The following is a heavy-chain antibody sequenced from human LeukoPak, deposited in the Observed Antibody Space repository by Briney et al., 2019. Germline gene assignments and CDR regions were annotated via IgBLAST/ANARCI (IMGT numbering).Heavy chain of an antibody. CDR2: INPNSGGT. CDR3: ARGQVLVGFDY. Sequence: ASVKVSCKASGYTFTDYYMHWVRQAPGQGLGWMGWINPNSGGTNYAQKFQGRVTLTSDTSISTAYMELSRLRSDDTAVYYCARGQVLVGFDYWGQGTLVTVSS. V-gene: IGHV1-2*02. D-gene: IGHD1-26*01. CDR1: GYTFTDYY. J-gene: IGHJ4*02.